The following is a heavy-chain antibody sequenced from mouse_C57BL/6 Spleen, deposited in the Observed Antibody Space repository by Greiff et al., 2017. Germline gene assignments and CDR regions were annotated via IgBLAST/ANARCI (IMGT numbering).Heavy chain of an antibody. CDR1: GYTFTSYW. CDR3: ARRIYYGHYERGPFDY. J-gene: IGHJ2*01. CDR2: IYPGSGST. V-gene: IGHV1-55*01. Sequence: QVQLQQPGAELVKPGASVKMSCKASGYTFTSYWITWVKQRPGQGLEWIGDIYPGSGSTNYNEKFKSKATLTVDTSSSTAYMQLSSLTSEDSAVYYCARRIYYGHYERGPFDYWGQGTTLTVSS. D-gene: IGHD2-1*01.